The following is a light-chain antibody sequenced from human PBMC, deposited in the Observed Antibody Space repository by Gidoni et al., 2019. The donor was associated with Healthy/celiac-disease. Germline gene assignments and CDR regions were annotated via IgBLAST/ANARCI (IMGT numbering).Light chain of an antibody. J-gene: IGKJ4*01. V-gene: IGKV4-1*01. CDR3: QQYYSTPLT. CDR2: WAS. Sequence: DIVMTPSPDSLAVSLGERATINCKSSQSVSYSSKNKNYLAWYQQKPGQPPKHLIYWASTRESGVPDRFSGSGSGTDFTLTISSLQAEDVAVYYCQQYYSTPLTFGGGTRVEIK. CDR1: QSVSYSSKNKNY.